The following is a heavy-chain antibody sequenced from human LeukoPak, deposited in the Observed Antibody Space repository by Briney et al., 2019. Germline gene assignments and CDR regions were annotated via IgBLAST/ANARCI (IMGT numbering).Heavy chain of an antibody. CDR2: IYYSGST. V-gene: IGHV4-30-4*01. J-gene: IGHJ3*02. CDR1: GGSIGSGDYY. CDR3: ARQTPGITMIVVAVDGAFDI. Sequence: SETLSLTCTVSGGSIGSGDYYWSWIRQPPGKGLEWIGYIYYSGSTYYNPSLKSRVTISVDTSKNQFSLKLSSVTAADTAVYYCARQTPGITMIVVAVDGAFDIWGQGTMVTVSS. D-gene: IGHD3-22*01.